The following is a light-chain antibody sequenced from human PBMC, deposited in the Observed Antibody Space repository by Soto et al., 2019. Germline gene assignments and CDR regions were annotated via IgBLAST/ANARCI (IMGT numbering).Light chain of an antibody. Sequence: EIVLTQSPGTLSLSPGKRLTLSCRARQSVTSSSLVWYQQKPGRAPRLLIYDVSNRATGIPDRFSGSGSGTDFTLTISRLEPEDFALYYCHQHVATPYTFGQGTKLEIK. J-gene: IGKJ2*01. CDR2: DVS. CDR1: QSVTSSS. V-gene: IGKV3-20*01. CDR3: HQHVATPYT.